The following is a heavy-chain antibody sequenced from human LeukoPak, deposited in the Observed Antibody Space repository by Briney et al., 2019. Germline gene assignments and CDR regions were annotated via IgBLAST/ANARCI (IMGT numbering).Heavy chain of an antibody. CDR3: ASPGNTVHDAFDI. J-gene: IGHJ3*02. CDR1: GYTFTSYA. V-gene: IGHV1-69*04. Sequence: GASVKVSCKASGYTFTSYAISWVRQAPGQGLEWMGRIIPILGITNYAQKFQGRVTITADKSTSTAYMELSSLRSEDTAVYYCASPGNTVHDAFDIWGQGTMVTVSS. D-gene: IGHD1-14*01. CDR2: IIPILGIT.